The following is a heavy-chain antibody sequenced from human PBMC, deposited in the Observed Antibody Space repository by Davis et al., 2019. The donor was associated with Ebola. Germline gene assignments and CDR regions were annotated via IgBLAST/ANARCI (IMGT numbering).Heavy chain of an antibody. CDR1: GYSFTSYW. Sequence: GGSLRLSCKGSGYSFTSYWISWVRQMPGKGLEWMGRIDPSDSYTNYSPSFQGHVTISADKSISTAYQQWSSLKASDTAMYYCARLGTYYYGSGSLNWFDPWGQGTLVTVSS. D-gene: IGHD3-10*01. V-gene: IGHV5-10-1*01. CDR2: IDPSDSYT. J-gene: IGHJ5*02. CDR3: ARLGTYYYGSGSLNWFDP.